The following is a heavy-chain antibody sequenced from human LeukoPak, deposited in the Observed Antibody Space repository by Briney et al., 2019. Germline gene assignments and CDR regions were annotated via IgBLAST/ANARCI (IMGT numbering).Heavy chain of an antibody. Sequence: ASVKVSCKVSGYTLTELSMHWVRQAPGKGLEWMGGFDPEDGETIYAQKFQGRVTMTEDTSTDTAYMELSSLRSEDTAEYYCATDSYSSSWYPLDYWGQGTLVTVSS. CDR3: ATDSYSSSWYPLDY. CDR2: FDPEDGET. D-gene: IGHD6-13*01. J-gene: IGHJ4*02. V-gene: IGHV1-24*01. CDR1: GYTLTELS.